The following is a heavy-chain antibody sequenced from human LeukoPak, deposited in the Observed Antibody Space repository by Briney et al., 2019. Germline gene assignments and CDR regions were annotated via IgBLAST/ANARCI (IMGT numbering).Heavy chain of an antibody. V-gene: IGHV3-20*04. CDR3: ARDSSGWTPFDY. CDR2: INWNGGST. D-gene: IGHD6-19*01. CDR1: GFTFDDYG. Sequence: PGGSLRLSCAASGFTFDDYGMSWVRQAPGKGLEWVSGINWNGGSTGYADSVKGRFTISRDNARNSLYLQMNSLRAEDTALYYCARDSSGWTPFDYWGQGTLVTVSS. J-gene: IGHJ4*02.